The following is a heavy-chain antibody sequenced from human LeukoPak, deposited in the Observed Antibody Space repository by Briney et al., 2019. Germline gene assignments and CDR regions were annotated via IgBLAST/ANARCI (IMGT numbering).Heavy chain of an antibody. D-gene: IGHD2-15*01. Sequence: SETLSLTCTVSGGSISSYYWSWIRQPPGKGLEWIGYIYYSGSTNYNPSLKSRVTISVDTSKNQFSLELSSVTAADTAVYYCAREYCSGGSCWGGAFDIWGQGTMVTVSS. CDR2: IYYSGST. J-gene: IGHJ3*02. CDR1: GGSISSYY. V-gene: IGHV4-59*01. CDR3: AREYCSGGSCWGGAFDI.